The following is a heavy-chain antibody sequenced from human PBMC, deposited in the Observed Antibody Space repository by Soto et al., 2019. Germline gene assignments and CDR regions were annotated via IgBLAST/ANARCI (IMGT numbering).Heavy chain of an antibody. V-gene: IGHV3-53*01. CDR2: IYSGGST. CDR1: GFTVSSNY. Sequence: PWGSLRLSCAASGFTVSSNYMSWVRQAPGKGLEWVSVIYSGGSTYYADSVKGRFTISRDNSKNTLYLQMNSLRAEDTAVYYCARVGSGSRFGMDVWGQGTTVTVSS. D-gene: IGHD6-19*01. CDR3: ARVGSGSRFGMDV. J-gene: IGHJ6*02.